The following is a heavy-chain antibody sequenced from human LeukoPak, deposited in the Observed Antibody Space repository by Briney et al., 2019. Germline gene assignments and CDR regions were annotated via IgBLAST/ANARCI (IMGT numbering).Heavy chain of an antibody. CDR2: INPNSGGT. D-gene: IGHD3-3*01. CDR3: ARDSITIFGVVIDCFDY. Sequence: GESLKISCKGSGYSFTSYYMHWVRQAPGQGLEWMGRINPNSGGTNYAQKFQGRVTMTRDTSISTAYMELSRLRSDDTAVYYCARDSITIFGVVIDCFDYWGQGTLVTVSS. J-gene: IGHJ4*02. V-gene: IGHV1-2*06. CDR1: GYSFTSYY.